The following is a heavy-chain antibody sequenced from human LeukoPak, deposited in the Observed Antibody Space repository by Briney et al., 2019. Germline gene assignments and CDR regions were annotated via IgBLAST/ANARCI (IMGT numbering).Heavy chain of an antibody. CDR1: GYTFTGYY. D-gene: IGHD6-13*01. CDR2: INPNSVGT. CDR3: ARNHAIAAVIPGY. Sequence: ASVKVSCKASGYTFTGYYMRWVRQAPGQGLEWMGWINPNSVGTNYAQKFQGRVTMIRDTSISTAYMELSRLRSDDTAVYYCARNHAIAAVIPGYWGQGTLVTVSS. V-gene: IGHV1-2*02. J-gene: IGHJ4*02.